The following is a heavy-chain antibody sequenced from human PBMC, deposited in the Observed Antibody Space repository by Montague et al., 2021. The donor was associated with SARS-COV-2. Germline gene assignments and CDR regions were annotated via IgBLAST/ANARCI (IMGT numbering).Heavy chain of an antibody. CDR2: INDSGIT. CDR1: GDSFTGYY. D-gene: IGHD1-26*01. V-gene: IGHV4-34*04. CDR3: ARVGGNDYGYFDY. J-gene: IGHJ4*02. Sequence: SETLSLTCAVHGDSFTGYYCGWIRQPPGKGLQWIGEINDSGITNRYPSFKSRATISVDSSTKEFSLRLSAVTAADTARYYCARVGGNDYGYFDYWGQGTLVTVSS.